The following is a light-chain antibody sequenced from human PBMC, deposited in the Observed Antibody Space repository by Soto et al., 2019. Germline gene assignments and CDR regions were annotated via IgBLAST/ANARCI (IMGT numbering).Light chain of an antibody. Sequence: SYELTQPPSVSVSPGQTATITCSGYKLGDKYACWYQQKPGQSPVLVIYQDSKRPSGIPERFSGSNSGNTATLTISGTQAMDEADYYCQAWDSNTGIFGGGTQLTVL. CDR1: KLGDKY. CDR3: QAWDSNTGI. CDR2: QDS. J-gene: IGLJ7*01. V-gene: IGLV3-1*01.